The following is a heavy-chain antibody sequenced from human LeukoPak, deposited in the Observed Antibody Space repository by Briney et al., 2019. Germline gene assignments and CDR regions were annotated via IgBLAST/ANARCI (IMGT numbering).Heavy chain of an antibody. CDR3: ARGGVGATTGGTFDI. Sequence: GGSLRLSCAASGFTFSSYAMHWVRQAPGKGLEWVAVISYDGSNKYYADSVKGRFTISRDNSKNTLYLQMNSLRAEDTAVYYCARGGVGATTGGTFDIWGQGTMVTVSS. D-gene: IGHD1-26*01. V-gene: IGHV3-30-3*01. J-gene: IGHJ3*02. CDR2: ISYDGSNK. CDR1: GFTFSSYA.